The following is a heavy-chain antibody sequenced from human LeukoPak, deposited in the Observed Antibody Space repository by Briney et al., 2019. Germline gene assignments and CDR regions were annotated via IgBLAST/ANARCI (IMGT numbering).Heavy chain of an antibody. J-gene: IGHJ4*02. V-gene: IGHV4-59*08. Sequence: SETLSLTCTVSGGSIRSYYWSWIRQPPGKGLEWIGYIYYSGSTNYNPSLKSRVTISVDTSKNQFSLKLSSVTAADTAVYYCARRHYDILTGHPPYFDYWGQGTLVTVSS. CDR2: IYYSGST. D-gene: IGHD3-9*01. CDR1: GGSIRSYY. CDR3: ARRHYDILTGHPPYFDY.